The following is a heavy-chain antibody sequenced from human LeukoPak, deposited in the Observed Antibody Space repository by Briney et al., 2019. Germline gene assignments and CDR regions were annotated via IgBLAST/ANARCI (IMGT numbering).Heavy chain of an antibody. Sequence: GGSLRLSCAASGFTFDDYGLSWVRQAPGTGLEWVSGINWYGGSTGYADSVKGRFTISRDNAKNSLYLQMNSLRAEDTALYYCARDKEQLGAFDIWGQGTMVTVSS. D-gene: IGHD6-6*01. V-gene: IGHV3-20*04. CDR1: GFTFDDYG. CDR3: ARDKEQLGAFDI. J-gene: IGHJ3*02. CDR2: INWYGGST.